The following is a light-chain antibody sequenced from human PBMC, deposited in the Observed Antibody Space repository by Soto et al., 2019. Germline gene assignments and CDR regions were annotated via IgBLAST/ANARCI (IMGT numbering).Light chain of an antibody. CDR1: QSISSW. CDR2: DAS. J-gene: IGKJ1*01. V-gene: IGKV1-5*01. CDR3: QQYRSYSWT. Sequence: DIQMTQSPSTLSASVGDRVTITCRASQSISSWLAWYQQKPGKAPNLLMYDASSLESGVPSRFSGSGFGTEFTLTITSLQPDDFATYYCQQYRSYSWTFGHGTKVDIK.